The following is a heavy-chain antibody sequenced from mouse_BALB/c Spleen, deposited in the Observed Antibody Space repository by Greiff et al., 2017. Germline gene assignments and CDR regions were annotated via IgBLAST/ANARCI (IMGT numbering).Heavy chain of an antibody. Sequence: EVQLVESGGGLVQPGGSLRLSCATSGFTFTDYYMSWVRQPPGKALEWLGFIRNKANGYTTEYSASVKGRFTISRDNSQSILYLQMNTLRAEDSATYYCARVRYYDYDVWYFDVWGAGTTVTVSS. D-gene: IGHD2-4*01. J-gene: IGHJ1*01. CDR2: IRNKANGYTT. CDR1: GFTFTDYY. CDR3: ARVRYYDYDVWYFDV. V-gene: IGHV7-3*02.